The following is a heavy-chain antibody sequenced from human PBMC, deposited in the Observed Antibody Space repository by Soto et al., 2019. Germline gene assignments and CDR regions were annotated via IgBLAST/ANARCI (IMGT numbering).Heavy chain of an antibody. CDR2: INSSGST. CDR1: GGTLSGYY. CDR3: ARAGFYGPWDAFDI. Sequence: QVQLQQWGAGLLKPSETLSLSCAVYGGTLSGYYWSWIRQPPGKGLEWIGEINSSGSTNYNPSLTSGGSISVDTSKNQFSLKLSSVTAADTAVHYCARAGFYGPWDAFDIWGQGTMVTVSS. V-gene: IGHV4-34*01. J-gene: IGHJ3*02. D-gene: IGHD3-10*01.